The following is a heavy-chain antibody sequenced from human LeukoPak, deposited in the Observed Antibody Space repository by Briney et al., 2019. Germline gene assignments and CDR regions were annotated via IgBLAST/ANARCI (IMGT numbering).Heavy chain of an antibody. J-gene: IGHJ3*02. CDR3: ARDYCSSTSCRNETHDAFDI. Sequence: ASVKVSCKASGGTFSSYAISWVRQAPGQGLEWMGGIIPIFGTANYAQKFQGRVTITADESTSTAYMELSSLRSEDTAVYYCARDYCSSTSCRNETHDAFDIWGQGTMVTVSS. CDR2: IIPIFGTA. V-gene: IGHV1-69*13. CDR1: GGTFSSYA. D-gene: IGHD2-2*01.